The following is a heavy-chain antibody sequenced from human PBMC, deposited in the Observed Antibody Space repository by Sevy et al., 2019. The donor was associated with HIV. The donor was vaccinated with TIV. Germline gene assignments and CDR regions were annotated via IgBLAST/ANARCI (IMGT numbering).Heavy chain of an antibody. V-gene: IGHV4-34*01. Sequence: SETLSLTCAVHDGSFSGYYWNWIRQLPGKGLEWIGEINDSGIIYYNPSLKSRVTISVDTSKKQFSLKLSSVTAADTAVYFCARSPPVVVVPGAPSWFDPWDQGTLVTVSS. D-gene: IGHD2-2*01. CDR2: INDSGII. CDR1: DGSFSGYY. J-gene: IGHJ5*02. CDR3: ARSPPVVVVPGAPSWFDP.